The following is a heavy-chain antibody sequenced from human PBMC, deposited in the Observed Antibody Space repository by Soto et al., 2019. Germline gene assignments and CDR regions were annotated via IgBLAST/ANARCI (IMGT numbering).Heavy chain of an antibody. J-gene: IGHJ6*03. Sequence: LSLTCTVSGGSISSGGYYWSWIRQHPGKVLERIENIYYSGSNYYNPSLKNRVTISVDTSKNQFSLKMSSVTAADTAVYYCARVFGGPYYDFWSGYYWELGVNYYYYMDVWGKGTTVTVSS. CDR1: GGSISSGGYY. CDR3: ARVFGGPYYDFWSGYYWELGVNYYYYMDV. D-gene: IGHD3-3*01. CDR2: IYYSGSN. V-gene: IGHV4-31*03.